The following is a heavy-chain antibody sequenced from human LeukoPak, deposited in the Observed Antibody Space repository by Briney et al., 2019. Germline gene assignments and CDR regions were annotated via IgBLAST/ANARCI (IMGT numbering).Heavy chain of an antibody. CDR3: ARDQRLRYSGSDWFDP. CDR2: IIPIFGTA. V-gene: IGHV1-69*13. CDR1: GGTFSSYA. J-gene: IGHJ5*02. D-gene: IGHD1-26*01. Sequence: SVKVSCKASGGTFSSYAISWVRQAPGQGLEWMGGIIPIFGTANYAQKFQGRVTITADESTSTAYMELSSLRSEDTAVYYCARDQRLRYSGSDWFDPWGQGTLVTVSS.